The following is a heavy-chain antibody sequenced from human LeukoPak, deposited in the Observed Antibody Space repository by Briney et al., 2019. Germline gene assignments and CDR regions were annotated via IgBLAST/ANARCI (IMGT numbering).Heavy chain of an antibody. Sequence: PSETLSLTCAVYGGSFSGYYWSWIRQPPGKGLEWIGEINHSGSINYNPSLKSRVTISVDTSKNQFSLKLSSVTAADTAVYYCARIKGYWFDPWGQGTLVTVSS. CDR2: INHSGSI. J-gene: IGHJ5*02. CDR1: GGSFSGYY. CDR3: ARIKGYWFDP. V-gene: IGHV4-34*01.